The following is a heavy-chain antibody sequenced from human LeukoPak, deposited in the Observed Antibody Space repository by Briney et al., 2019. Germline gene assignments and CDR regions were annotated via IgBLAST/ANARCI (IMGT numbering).Heavy chain of an antibody. J-gene: IGHJ4*02. Sequence: GGSLRLSCAASGFTFSSYSMNWVRQAPGKGLEWVSSISSSSSYIYYADSVKGRFTISRDNAKNSLYLQMNSLRAEDTAVYYCARPIAAAGTEGGYWGRGTLVTVSS. CDR1: GFTFSSYS. V-gene: IGHV3-21*01. CDR3: ARPIAAAGTEGGY. D-gene: IGHD6-13*01. CDR2: ISSSSSYI.